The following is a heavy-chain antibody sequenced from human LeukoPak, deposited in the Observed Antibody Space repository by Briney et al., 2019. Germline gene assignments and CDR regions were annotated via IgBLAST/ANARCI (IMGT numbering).Heavy chain of an antibody. CDR2: IYHSGGT. CDR1: GGSISSGGYS. Sequence: SETLSLTCAVSGGSISSGGYSWSWIRQPPGKGLEWIGYIYHSGGTYYNPSLKSRVTISVDRSKNQFSLKLSSVTAADTAVYYCARIGHFLFDYWGQGTLVTVSS. D-gene: IGHD3-3*02. V-gene: IGHV4-30-2*01. J-gene: IGHJ4*02. CDR3: ARIGHFLFDY.